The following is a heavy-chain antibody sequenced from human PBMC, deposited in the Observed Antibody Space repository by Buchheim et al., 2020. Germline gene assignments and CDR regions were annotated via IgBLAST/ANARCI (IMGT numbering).Heavy chain of an antibody. CDR2: ISGDGSST. V-gene: IGHV3-74*01. Sequence: EVQLVESGGGLVQPGGSLRLSCAASGFTFSSHWMHWVRQAPGMGLVWVSHISGDGSSTFYADSVKGRFTISRDNAKTTLYLQMNSLRAEDTAVYYCARGTTSGYDSWGQGTL. J-gene: IGHJ5*01. CDR1: GFTFSSHW. D-gene: IGHD3-22*01. CDR3: ARGTTSGYDS.